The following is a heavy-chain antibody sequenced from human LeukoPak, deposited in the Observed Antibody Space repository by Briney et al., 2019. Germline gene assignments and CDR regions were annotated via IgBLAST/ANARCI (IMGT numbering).Heavy chain of an antibody. J-gene: IGHJ4*02. CDR2: IKQDGSEK. D-gene: IGHD3-22*01. V-gene: IGHV3-7*01. CDR1: GFTFSSYW. CDR3: ARDGATNYYDSSGYHLFDY. Sequence: PGGSLRLSCAASGFTFSSYWMSWVRQAPGKGLEWVANIKQDGSEKYYVDSVKGRFTISRDNAKNSLYLQMNSLRAEDTAVYYCARDGATNYYDSSGYHLFDYWGQGTLVTVSS.